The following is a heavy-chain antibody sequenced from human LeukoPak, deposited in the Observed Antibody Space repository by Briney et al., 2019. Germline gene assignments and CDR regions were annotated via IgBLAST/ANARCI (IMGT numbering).Heavy chain of an antibody. V-gene: IGHV4-39*07. Sequence: SETLSLTCTVSGGSISSSSYYWGWIRQSPGKGLEWIGNIYHSGTTYYNPSLKSRATISVDTSKNQFSLKLSSVTAADTAVYYCARVTHYYDSGSYPYWGQGTLVIVSS. CDR1: GGSISSSSYY. CDR3: ARVTHYYDSGSYPY. J-gene: IGHJ4*02. CDR2: IYHSGTT. D-gene: IGHD3-10*01.